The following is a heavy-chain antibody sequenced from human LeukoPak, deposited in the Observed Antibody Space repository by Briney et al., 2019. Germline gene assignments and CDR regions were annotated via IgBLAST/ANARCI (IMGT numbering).Heavy chain of an antibody. Sequence: QPGGSLGLSCAASGFTVSSNYMSWVRQAPGKGLEWVSVIYSGGSTYYADSVKGRFTISRDNSKNTLYLQMNSLRAEDTAVYYCARDPGYYYGMDVWGQGTTVTVSS. CDR2: IYSGGST. CDR1: GFTVSSNY. J-gene: IGHJ6*02. V-gene: IGHV3-66*01. CDR3: ARDPGYYYGMDV.